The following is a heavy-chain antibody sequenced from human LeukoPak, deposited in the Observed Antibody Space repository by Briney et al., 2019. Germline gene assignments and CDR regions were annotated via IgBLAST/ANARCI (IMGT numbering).Heavy chain of an antibody. V-gene: IGHV4-61*02. Sequence: SQTLSLICTLSGRSISSGDYYWSWIRQPAGKVLEWIGRIYTSGSTNYNPSLKSRVTISVDTSKNQFSLKLSSVTAADTAVYYCARDQPAGPAAFDIWGQGTMVTVSS. CDR3: ARDQPAGPAAFDI. D-gene: IGHD6-13*01. CDR1: GRSISSGDYY. J-gene: IGHJ3*02. CDR2: IYTSGST.